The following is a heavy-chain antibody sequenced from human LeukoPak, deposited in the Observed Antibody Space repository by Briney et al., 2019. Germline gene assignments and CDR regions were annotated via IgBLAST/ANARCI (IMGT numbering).Heavy chain of an antibody. Sequence: GGTLRLSCADSGFTFSSHWMNLVRQAPGRGLEWVGNINPDGSETYYVDSIKGRFTISRDNAKDSVYLQMNTLRVEDTAVYYCLGSADRGWGQGTLVTVSS. J-gene: IGHJ4*02. CDR2: INPDGSET. CDR3: LGSADRG. D-gene: IGHD6-25*01. V-gene: IGHV3-7*01. CDR1: GFTFSSHW.